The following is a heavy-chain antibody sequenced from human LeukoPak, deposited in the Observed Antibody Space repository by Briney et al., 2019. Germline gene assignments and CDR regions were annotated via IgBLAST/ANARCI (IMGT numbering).Heavy chain of an antibody. CDR2: INHSGST. V-gene: IGHV4-34*01. CDR3: ARAGDSSGYYYGPNDY. CDR1: GGSFSGYY. Sequence: SETLSLTCAVYGGSFSGYYWSWIRQPPVKGLEWIGEINHSGSTNYNPSLKSRVTISVDTSKNQFSLKLSSVTAADTAVYYCARAGDSSGYYYGPNDYWGQGTLVTVSS. D-gene: IGHD3-22*01. J-gene: IGHJ4*02.